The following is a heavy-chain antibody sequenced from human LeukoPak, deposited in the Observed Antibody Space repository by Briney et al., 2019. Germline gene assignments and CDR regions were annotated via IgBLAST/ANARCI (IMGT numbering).Heavy chain of an antibody. D-gene: IGHD5-12*01. CDR1: GFTFSSYA. J-gene: IGHJ4*02. V-gene: IGHV3-23*01. CDR3: AKDQGGYSAYGHLDY. Sequence: GGSLRLSCAASGFTFSSYAMSWVRQAPGKGLEWVSGIGATGVSTFYGDSVKGRFTMSRDNSRNTLYLRMDSLRAEDTAVYYCAKDQGGYSAYGHLDYWGQGTLVTVSS. CDR2: IGATGVST.